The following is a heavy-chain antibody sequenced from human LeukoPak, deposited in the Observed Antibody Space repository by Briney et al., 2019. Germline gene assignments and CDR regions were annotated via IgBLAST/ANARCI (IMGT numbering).Heavy chain of an antibody. CDR1: GFAFSVYA. CDR2: INANSGTT. D-gene: IGHD6-19*01. Sequence: GGSLRLSCTASGFAFSVYAMSWLRQPPGKGLECRSTINANSGTTSYAASVRGRFTISRDNSKNTLYLQLNTLRADDTATYYCAKPISGGLAVTADWFHPWGQGTLVVVSS. J-gene: IGHJ5*01. CDR3: AKPISGGLAVTADWFHP. V-gene: IGHV3-23*01.